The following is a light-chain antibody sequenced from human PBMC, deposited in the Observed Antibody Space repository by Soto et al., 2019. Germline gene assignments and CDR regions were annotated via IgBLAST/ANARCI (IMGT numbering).Light chain of an antibody. CDR3: QQYGSSPPIT. Sequence: EIVLTQSPGTLSLSLGERATLSCRASQSVSSSYLAWYQQKPGQAPRLLIYGASSRATGIPDRFSGSGSGTDFTLPISRLEPEDFAVYYCQQYGSSPPITFGQGTRLEIK. CDR2: GAS. J-gene: IGKJ5*01. CDR1: QSVSSSY. V-gene: IGKV3-20*01.